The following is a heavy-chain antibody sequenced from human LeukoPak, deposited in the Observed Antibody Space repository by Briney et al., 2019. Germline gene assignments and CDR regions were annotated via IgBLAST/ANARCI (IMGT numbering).Heavy chain of an antibody. D-gene: IGHD2-2*01. CDR2: INHSGST. J-gene: IGHJ4*02. CDR1: GGSFSGYY. V-gene: IGHV4-34*01. Sequence: TPSETLSLTGAVYGGSFSGYYWSWIRQPPGKGLEWMGEINHSGSTNYNPSLKSRVTISVDTSKNQFSLKLSSVTAADTAVYYCARLDCSSTSCFLHYWGQGTLVTVSS. CDR3: ARLDCSSTSCFLHY.